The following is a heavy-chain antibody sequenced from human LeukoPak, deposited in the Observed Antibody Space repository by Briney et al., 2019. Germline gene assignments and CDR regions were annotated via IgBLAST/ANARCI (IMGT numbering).Heavy chain of an antibody. CDR3: ARENDSSGYRNWFDP. CDR1: GYTFTSYY. J-gene: IGHJ5*02. CDR2: INPSGGST. Sequence: ASVKVSCKASGYTFTSYYMHWVRQAPGQGLEWMGIINPSGGSTSYAQKFQGRVTLTRDTSTSTVYMELSSLRSEDTAVYYCARENDSSGYRNWFDPWGQGTLVTVSS. V-gene: IGHV1-46*01. D-gene: IGHD3-22*01.